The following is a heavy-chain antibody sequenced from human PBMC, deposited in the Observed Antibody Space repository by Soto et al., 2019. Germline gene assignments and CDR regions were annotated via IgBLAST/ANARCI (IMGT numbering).Heavy chain of an antibody. CDR2: ISSSGYI. Sequence: GALRVAGAASVFNFNRYTINWVRQAPGKRLEWLSSISSSGYIFSTDSVRGRFTISRDNAKNSVYLQINSLRAEDTAVYFCARDCSGGSCYPGMDVWGQGTTVTVSS. CDR1: VFNFNRYT. J-gene: IGHJ6*02. D-gene: IGHD2-15*01. CDR3: ARDCSGGSCYPGMDV. V-gene: IGHV3-21*01.